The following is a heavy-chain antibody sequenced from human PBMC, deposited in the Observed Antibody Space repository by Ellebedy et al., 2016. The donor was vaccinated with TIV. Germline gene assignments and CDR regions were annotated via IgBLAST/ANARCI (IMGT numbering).Heavy chain of an antibody. D-gene: IGHD5-24*01. CDR3: AKIWDGYNYAYFDY. Sequence: GGSLRLXXAASGFTSGFPFSSYAMGWVRQAPGKGLEWVSSIYDSGSRTYYADSVKGRFTISRDNYKNMLFLQMNSLTAGDTAVYFCAKIWDGYNYAYFDYWGQGTLVTVSS. V-gene: IGHV3-23*01. CDR2: IYDSGSRT. CDR1: GFPFSSYA. J-gene: IGHJ4*02.